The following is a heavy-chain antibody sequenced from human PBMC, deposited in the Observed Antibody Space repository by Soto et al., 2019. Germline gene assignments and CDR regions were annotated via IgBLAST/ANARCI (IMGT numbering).Heavy chain of an antibody. V-gene: IGHV3-53*01. D-gene: IGHD3-16*01. CDR2: LYSGGNT. CDR1: GFTVSSNY. CDR3: ARGLQWLIPFDS. J-gene: IGHJ4*02. Sequence: GGSLRLSCAASGFTVSSNYMNWVRQAPGKGLEWVSVLYSGGNTYYADSVKGRFTISRDNSKNTLYLQMNSLRVEDTAVYYCARGLQWLIPFDSWGQGTLVTVSS.